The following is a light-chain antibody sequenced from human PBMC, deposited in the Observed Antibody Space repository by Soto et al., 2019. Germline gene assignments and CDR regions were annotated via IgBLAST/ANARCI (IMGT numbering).Light chain of an antibody. J-gene: IGKJ1*01. CDR1: QSIGTY. V-gene: IGKV3-15*01. CDR2: GAS. CDR3: QQYDNLPPWT. Sequence: EIVMTQSPATLSVSPGERATLSCKASQSIGTYLAWYQQKPGQAPRLLIYGASTRATGVPARFSGGGSGTELTLTINSLQSEDFAIYHCQQYDNLPPWTFGQGTKVEIK.